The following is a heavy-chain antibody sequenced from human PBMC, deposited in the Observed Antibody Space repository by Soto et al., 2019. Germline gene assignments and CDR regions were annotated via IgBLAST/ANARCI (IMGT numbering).Heavy chain of an antibody. CDR2: ISAYNGNT. J-gene: IGHJ6*02. Sequence: QVQLVQSGAEVKKPGASVKVSCKASGYTFTSYGISWVRQAPGQGLEWMGWISAYNGNTNYAQKLQGRVTMTTDTSTGTAYMELRSLRSDDTAVYYCAAPSYYYDSSGYPTSYYYYGMDVWGQGTTVTVSS. D-gene: IGHD3-22*01. CDR3: AAPSYYYDSSGYPTSYYYYGMDV. V-gene: IGHV1-18*01. CDR1: GYTFTSYG.